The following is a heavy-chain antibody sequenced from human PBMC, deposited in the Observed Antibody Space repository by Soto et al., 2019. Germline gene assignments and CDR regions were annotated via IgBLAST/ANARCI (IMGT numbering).Heavy chain of an antibody. V-gene: IGHV4-34*01. CDR1: GGSFSGYY. CDR3: ARGRLRRNYYYYMDV. CDR2: INHSGST. D-gene: IGHD4-17*01. J-gene: IGHJ6*03. Sequence: SETLSLTCAVYGGSFSGYYWSWIRQPPGKGLEWIGEINHSGSTNYNPSLKSRVTISVDTSKNQFSLKLSSVTAADTAVYYCARGRLRRNYYYYMDVWGKGTTVTVSS.